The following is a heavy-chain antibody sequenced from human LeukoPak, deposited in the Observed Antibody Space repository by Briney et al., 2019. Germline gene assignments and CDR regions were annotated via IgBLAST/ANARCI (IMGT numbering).Heavy chain of an antibody. CDR3: AKDVGDYGDYFSWFDP. J-gene: IGHJ5*02. CDR1: GFTFSSYS. CDR2: ISSTSNYI. Sequence: GGSLRLSCAASGFTFSSYSMNWVRQAPGKGLEWVSSISSTSNYIYYADSMKGRFTISRDNSKNTLYLQMNSLRAEDTAVYYCAKDVGDYGDYFSWFDPWGQGTLVTVSS. V-gene: IGHV3-21*04. D-gene: IGHD4-17*01.